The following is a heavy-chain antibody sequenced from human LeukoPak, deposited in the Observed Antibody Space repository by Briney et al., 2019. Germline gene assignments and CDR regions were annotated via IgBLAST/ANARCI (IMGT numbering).Heavy chain of an antibody. V-gene: IGHV4-34*01. J-gene: IGHJ4*02. CDR1: GGSFSGYY. CDR2: INHSGST. CDR3: ARGRFLEWLRPFDY. D-gene: IGHD3-3*01. Sequence: SETLSLTCAVYGGSFSGYYWSWIRQPPGKGLEGIGEINHSGSTNYNPSLKSRVTISVDTSKNQFSLKLSSVTAADTAVYYCARGRFLEWLRPFDYWGQGTLVTVST.